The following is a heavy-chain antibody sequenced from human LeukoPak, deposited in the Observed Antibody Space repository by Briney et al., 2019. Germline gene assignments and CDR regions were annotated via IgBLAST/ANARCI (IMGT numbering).Heavy chain of an antibody. CDR1: GYTFTSYD. Sequence: ASVKVSCKASGYTFTSYDINWVRQATGHGLEWMGWMNPNSGNTGYAQKFQGRVTMTRNTSISTAYMELSSLRSEDTAVYYCARALYSSSIRFYYYMDVWGKGTTVTVSS. CDR3: ARALYSSSIRFYYYMDV. CDR2: MNPNSGNT. V-gene: IGHV1-8*01. J-gene: IGHJ6*03. D-gene: IGHD6-6*01.